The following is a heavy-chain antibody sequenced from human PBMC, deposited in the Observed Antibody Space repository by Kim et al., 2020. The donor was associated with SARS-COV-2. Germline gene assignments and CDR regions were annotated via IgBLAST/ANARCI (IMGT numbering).Heavy chain of an antibody. J-gene: IGHJ4*02. V-gene: IGHV3-49*04. CDR1: GFTFGDYA. CDR3: TREAIRGSYLGGSDY. D-gene: IGHD1-26*01. Sequence: GGSLRLSCTASGFTFGDYAMSWVRQAPGKGLEWVGFIRSKAYGGTTEYAASVKGRFTISRDDSKSIAYLQMNSLKTEDTAVYYCTREAIRGSYLGGSDYWGQGTLVTVSS. CDR2: IRSKAYGGTT.